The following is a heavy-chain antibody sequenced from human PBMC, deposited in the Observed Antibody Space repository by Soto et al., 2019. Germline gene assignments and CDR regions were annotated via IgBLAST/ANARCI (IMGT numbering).Heavy chain of an antibody. CDR2: IYYSGST. D-gene: IGHD5-18*01. Sequence: QVQLQESGPGLVKPSQTLSLTCTVSGGSISSGGYYWSWIRQHQGKGLEWIGYIYYSGSTYYNPSLKGRVTMSVDTSKNQYSLKLSSMTAADTAVYYCARGYTAMDFVYWGQGTLVTVSS. J-gene: IGHJ4*02. CDR3: ARGYTAMDFVY. CDR1: GGSISSGGYY. V-gene: IGHV4-31*03.